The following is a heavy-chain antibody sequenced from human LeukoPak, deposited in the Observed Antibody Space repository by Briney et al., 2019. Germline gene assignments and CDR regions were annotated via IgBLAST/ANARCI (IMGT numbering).Heavy chain of an antibody. CDR3: VKGGAYGSGSYCDS. CDR2: ISGGGSA. J-gene: IGHJ4*02. D-gene: IGHD3-10*01. V-gene: IGHV3-23*01. Sequence: GGPLRLSCVTSGFTFSLHGMHWVRQAPGKGLEWVSSISGGGSANYADSVKARFSIPRDNSKGTLDLQMNSLRADDTAVYYCVKGGAYGSGSYCDSWGQGTLVTVSS. CDR1: GFTFSLHG.